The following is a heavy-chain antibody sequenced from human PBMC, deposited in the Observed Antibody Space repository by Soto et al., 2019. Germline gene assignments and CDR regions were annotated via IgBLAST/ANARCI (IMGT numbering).Heavy chain of an antibody. CDR3: ARGGEVAPSFDP. V-gene: IGHV1-69*02. D-gene: IGHD2-15*01. CDR2: IIPILGIA. CDR1: GGTFSSYT. J-gene: IGHJ5*02. Sequence: SVKVSCKASGGTFSSYTISWVRQAPGQGLEWMGRIIPILGIANYAQKFQGRVTITADKSTSTAYMELSSLRSEDTAVYYCARGGEVAPSFDPWGQGTLVTVSS.